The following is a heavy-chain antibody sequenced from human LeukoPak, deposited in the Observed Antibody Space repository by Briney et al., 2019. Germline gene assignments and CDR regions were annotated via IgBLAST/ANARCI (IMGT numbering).Heavy chain of an antibody. CDR2: IGGDSCCA. V-gene: IGHV3-23*01. CDR3: AKRVTTVEPSVVDV. CDR1: GLTFDDYA. Sequence: GGSLRLSCAVSGLTFDDYAMTWVRQAPGKGLEWLSAIGGDSCCASYPDSVKGRFTISRDNSKNTLYLQMNSLRAEDTAVYFCAKRVTTVEPSVVDVWGQGTAVTVSS. D-gene: IGHD4-23*01. J-gene: IGHJ6*02.